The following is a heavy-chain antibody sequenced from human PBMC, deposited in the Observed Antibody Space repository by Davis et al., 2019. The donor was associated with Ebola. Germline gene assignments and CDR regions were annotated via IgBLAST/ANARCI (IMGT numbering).Heavy chain of an antibody. V-gene: IGHV3-15*05. D-gene: IGHD2-15*01. CDR3: TIRKRGYCSGSSCFSSDP. J-gene: IGHJ5*02. Sequence: PGGSLRLSCAASGFPFNYAWMNWVRQAPGKGLEWVGRIKSKTDGETVDYAAPVKGRFSISRDDSQDTLYLQMNSLKTEDTAVYYCTIRKRGYCSGSSCFSSDPWGQGTLVTVSS. CDR2: IKSKTDGETV. CDR1: GFPFNYAW.